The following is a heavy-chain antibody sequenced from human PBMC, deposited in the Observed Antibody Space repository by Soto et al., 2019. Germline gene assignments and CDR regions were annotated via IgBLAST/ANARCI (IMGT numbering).Heavy chain of an antibody. CDR3: ARARSIAAAGTPGY. V-gene: IGHV1-3*01. Sequence: ASVKVSCKASGYTFTSYAMHWVRHAPGQRLEWMGWINAGNGNTKYSQKFQGRVTITRDTSASTAYMELSSLRSEDTAVYYCARARSIAAAGTPGYLGQGTVVTVSS. CDR2: INAGNGNT. D-gene: IGHD6-13*01. J-gene: IGHJ4*02. CDR1: GYTFTSYA.